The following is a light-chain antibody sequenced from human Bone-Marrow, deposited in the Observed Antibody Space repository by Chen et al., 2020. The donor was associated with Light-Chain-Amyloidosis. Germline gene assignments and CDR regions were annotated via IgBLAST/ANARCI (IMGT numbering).Light chain of an antibody. CDR2: DDR. J-gene: IGLJ3*02. V-gene: IGLV3-21*02. Sequence: SYVLTQPSSVSVAPGQTATIACGGNNIGSTSVHWYQQTPGQAPLLVVYDDRDRPSGIPERLSGSTSGNTATLTISRVEAGDEADYSCQVWDRSSDRPVFGGGTKLTVL. CDR1: NIGSTS. CDR3: QVWDRSSDRPV.